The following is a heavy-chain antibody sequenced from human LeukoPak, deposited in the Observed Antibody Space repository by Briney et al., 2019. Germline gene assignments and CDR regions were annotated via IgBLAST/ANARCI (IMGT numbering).Heavy chain of an antibody. J-gene: IGHJ4*02. CDR1: GGSISKYY. V-gene: IGHV4-59*01. CDR3: ARAQWYYDGTNYSPSGFDG. CDR2: IYNSGATT. Sequence: KPSETLSLTCIVSGGSISKYYWSWIRQSPGKGLEWIGYIYNSGATTDHNPSLKNRVTISVDTSKNQFSLKVRSVTAADTAVYYCARAQWYYDGTNYSPSGFDGWGQGTLVTVSS. D-gene: IGHD3-22*01.